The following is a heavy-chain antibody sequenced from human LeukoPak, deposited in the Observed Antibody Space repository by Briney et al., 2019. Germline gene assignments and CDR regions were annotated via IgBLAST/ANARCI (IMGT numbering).Heavy chain of an antibody. CDR3: ATDPFDY. V-gene: IGHV3-21*01. J-gene: IGHJ4*02. CDR2: ITSSDYI. CDR1: GFTFSNYN. Sequence: GGSLRLSCAAPGFTFSNYNMNWVRQSPGKGLEWVSSITSSDYIYYADSVKGRFTISRDNAKNSLSLQMDSLRAEDTAVYYCATDPFDYWGQGTLVSVSS.